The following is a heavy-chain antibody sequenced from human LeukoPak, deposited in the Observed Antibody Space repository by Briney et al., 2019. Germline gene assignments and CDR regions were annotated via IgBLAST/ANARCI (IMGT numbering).Heavy chain of an antibody. CDR2: IKQDGSEK. J-gene: IGHJ6*04. D-gene: IGHD2-2*01. CDR3: ARDSQYQLKYYYYGMDV. CDR1: GFTFSSYW. Sequence: GGSLRLSCAASGFTFSSYWMSWVRQAPGKGLEGVANIKQDGSEKYYVDSVKGRFTISRDNAKNSLYLQMNSLRAEDTAVYYCARDSQYQLKYYYYGMDVWGKGTTVTVSS. V-gene: IGHV3-7*03.